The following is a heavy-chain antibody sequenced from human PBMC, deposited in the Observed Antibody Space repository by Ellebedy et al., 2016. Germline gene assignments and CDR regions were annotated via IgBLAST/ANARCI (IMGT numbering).Heavy chain of an antibody. CDR3: VRVDGYASSQTL. V-gene: IGHV1-46*01. Sequence: ASVKVSXXASGYTFTDDSLHWVRQAPGQGLEWMGTITPSDGGTTVAQRFQDRLTMTRDTSTDTVYLDLRSLISEDTATYFCVRVDGYASSQTLWGQGTAVTVSS. CDR2: ITPSDGGT. CDR1: GYTFTDDS. D-gene: IGHD2-2*01. J-gene: IGHJ1*01.